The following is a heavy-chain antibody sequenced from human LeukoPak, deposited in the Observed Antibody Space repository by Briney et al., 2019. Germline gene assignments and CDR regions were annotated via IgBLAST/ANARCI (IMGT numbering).Heavy chain of an antibody. CDR1: GLSVSNKY. D-gene: IGHD6-13*01. J-gene: IGHJ4*02. Sequence: GGPLRLSCAASGLSVSNKYMSWVRQAPGKGLEWVSFIYSDGRTYYTDSVKGRFTISRDNSKNTLYLQMNSLRTEDTAMYYCASASGREAAGYLLGLFDYWGQGTLVTVSS. V-gene: IGHV3-53*01. CDR2: IYSDGRT. CDR3: ASASGREAAGYLLGLFDY.